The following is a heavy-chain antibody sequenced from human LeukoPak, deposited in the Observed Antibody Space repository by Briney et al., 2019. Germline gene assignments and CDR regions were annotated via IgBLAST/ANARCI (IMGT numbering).Heavy chain of an antibody. Sequence: ASVKVSCKASGGTFSSYAISWVRQAPGQGLEWMGGIIPIFGTANYAQKFQGRVTITADESTSTAYMELSSLRSEDTAVYYCARGTVRSDNWFDPWGQGTLVTVSS. CDR2: IIPIFGTA. V-gene: IGHV1-69*13. CDR3: ARGTVRSDNWFDP. CDR1: GGTFSSYA. D-gene: IGHD2-2*01. J-gene: IGHJ5*02.